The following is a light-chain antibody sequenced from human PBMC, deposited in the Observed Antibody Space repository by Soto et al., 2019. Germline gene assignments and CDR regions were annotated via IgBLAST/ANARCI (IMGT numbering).Light chain of an antibody. J-gene: IGKJ1*01. CDR1: QSVGRN. Sequence: EIVMTQSPATLSVSPGERATLSCRASQSVGRNLAWYQHKPGQAPRLLIYGASTRATGIPARFSGSGSETEFTLTITSLKYEDFAVYYCHQLKNWTQSFGQGTKVDIK. CDR2: GAS. V-gene: IGKV3-15*01. CDR3: HQLKNWTQS.